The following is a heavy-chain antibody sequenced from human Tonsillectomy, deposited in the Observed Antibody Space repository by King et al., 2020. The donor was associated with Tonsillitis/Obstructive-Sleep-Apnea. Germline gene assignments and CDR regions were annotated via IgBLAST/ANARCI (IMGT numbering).Heavy chain of an antibody. CDR2: IKSKTDGGTT. J-gene: IGHJ4*02. CDR3: TKYYYLWSGHYYFDY. Sequence: VQLVESGGGLVKPGESLRLSCAASGFSFSNAWMSWVRQAPGKGLEWIGRIKSKTDGGTTEYAAPVKGIFTISRDDSKNTLYLQMNSLKSEDTAVYYCTKYYYLWSGHYYFDYWGQGTLVTVSS. V-gene: IGHV3-15*01. CDR1: GFSFSNAW. D-gene: IGHD3-3*01.